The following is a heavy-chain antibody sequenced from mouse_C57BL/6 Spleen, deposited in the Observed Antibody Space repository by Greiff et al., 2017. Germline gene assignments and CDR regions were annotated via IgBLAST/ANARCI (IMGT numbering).Heavy chain of an antibody. CDR3: ARRCTTAVANEYWYFDV. D-gene: IGHD1-1*01. V-gene: IGHV1-22*01. CDR1: GYTFTDYN. Sequence: VQLQQSGPELVKPGASVKMSCKASGYTFTDYNMNWVKQSHGKSLGWIGYINPNNGGTSYNQKFKGKATLTVNKSSSTAYMELRSLTSEDSAVYYCARRCTTAVANEYWYFDVWGTGTTVTVSS. CDR2: INPNNGGT. J-gene: IGHJ1*03.